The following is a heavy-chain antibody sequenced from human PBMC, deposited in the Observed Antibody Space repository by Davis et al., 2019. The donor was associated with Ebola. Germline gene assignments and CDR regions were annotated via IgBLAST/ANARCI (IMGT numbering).Heavy chain of an antibody. D-gene: IGHD4-11*01. V-gene: IGHV3-23*01. J-gene: IGHJ4*02. CDR3: ARVGESNYGY. CDR1: GFTFSNYA. Sequence: GGSLRLSCAASGFTFSNYAMNWVRQAQGKGLEWVSTISGSGDSTYYADSVKGRFTISRDNSKNTLYLQMNSLRAEDTAVYYCARVGESNYGYWGQGTLVTVSS. CDR2: ISGSGDST.